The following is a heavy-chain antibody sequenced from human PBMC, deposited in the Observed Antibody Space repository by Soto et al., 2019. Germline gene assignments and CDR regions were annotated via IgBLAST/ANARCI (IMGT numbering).Heavy chain of an antibody. V-gene: IGHV1-69*13. CDR3: ARVDINYYGMDV. CDR1: GGTFSSYA. J-gene: IGHJ6*02. D-gene: IGHD2-2*03. Sequence: ETSVKVSCKASGGTFSSYAISWVRQAPGQGLEWMGGIIPIFGTANYAQKYQGRVTITADESTSTAYMELSSLRSEDTAVYYCARVDINYYGMDVWGQGTTVTVSS. CDR2: IIPIFGTA.